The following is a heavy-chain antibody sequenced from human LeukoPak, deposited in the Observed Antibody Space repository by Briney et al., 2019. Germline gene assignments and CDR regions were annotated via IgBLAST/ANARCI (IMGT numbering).Heavy chain of an antibody. V-gene: IGHV4-31*03. CDR3: ARVSPSGAYYGMDV. J-gene: IGHJ6*04. CDR1: GGSISSGGYY. CDR2: IYYSGST. Sequence: SETLSLTCSVSGGSISSGGYYWRWIRQHPGKPLEWIGYIYYSGSTYYNPSLKSRVTISVDTSKNQFSLKLSSVTAADTAVYYCARVSPSGAYYGMDVWGKGTTVTVSS. D-gene: IGHD3-16*01.